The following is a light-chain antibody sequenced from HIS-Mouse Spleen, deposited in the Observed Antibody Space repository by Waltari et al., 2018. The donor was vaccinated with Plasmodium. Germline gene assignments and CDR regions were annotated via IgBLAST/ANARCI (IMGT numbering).Light chain of an antibody. Sequence: SYELTQPPSVSVSPGQTARITCSGDALPKKYAYWYQQKSGQAPVLVIYEDSKRPSGIPGRLSGSSAGTMATLTISGGQVEDEADYYCYSTDSSGNHRVFGGGTKLTVL. CDR2: EDS. CDR3: YSTDSSGNHRV. CDR1: ALPKKY. J-gene: IGLJ3*02. V-gene: IGLV3-10*01.